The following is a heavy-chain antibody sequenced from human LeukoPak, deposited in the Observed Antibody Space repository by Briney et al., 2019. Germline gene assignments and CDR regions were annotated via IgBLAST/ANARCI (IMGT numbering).Heavy chain of an antibody. J-gene: IGHJ4*02. D-gene: IGHD3-22*01. V-gene: IGHV3-9*03. CDR3: AKGDDYDSSGPVDY. CDR1: GFTFDDYA. CDR2: ISWNSGSI. Sequence: PGGSLRLSCAASGFTFDDYAMHWVRQAPGKGLEWVSGISWNSGSIGYADSVKGRFTISRDNAKNSLYLQMNSLRAEDMALYYCAKGDDYDSSGPVDYWGQGTLVTVSS.